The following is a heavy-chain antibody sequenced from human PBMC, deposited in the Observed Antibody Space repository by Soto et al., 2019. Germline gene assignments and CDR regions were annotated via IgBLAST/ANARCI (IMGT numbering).Heavy chain of an antibody. CDR1: GDTFTTNY. D-gene: IGHD3-22*01. J-gene: IGHJ3*02. CDR3: AILYYDSSGYYGPDDAFDI. V-gene: IGHV1-46*01. Sequence: ASVKVSCKASGDTFTTNYLHWVRQAPGQGLEWMGRINPNNGATLYAQEFQGRVTMTRDTSTSTVYMELSSLRSEDTAVYYCAILYYDSSGYYGPDDAFDIWGQGTMVTVSS. CDR2: INPNNGAT.